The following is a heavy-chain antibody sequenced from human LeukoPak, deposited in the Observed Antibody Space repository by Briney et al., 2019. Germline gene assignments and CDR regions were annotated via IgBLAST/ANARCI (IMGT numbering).Heavy chain of an antibody. Sequence: GGSLRLSCAAYGLIFDNYGMSWVRQAPGKGLEWVSGINWNGAGKGYGDSVKGRFTISRDKAKNSLYLEMNSLRAEDTALYYCARVTVYCDSSGYFDYWGQGTLVTVSS. J-gene: IGHJ4*02. V-gene: IGHV3-20*04. CDR3: ARVTVYCDSSGYFDY. CDR2: INWNGAGK. CDR1: GLIFDNYG. D-gene: IGHD3-22*01.